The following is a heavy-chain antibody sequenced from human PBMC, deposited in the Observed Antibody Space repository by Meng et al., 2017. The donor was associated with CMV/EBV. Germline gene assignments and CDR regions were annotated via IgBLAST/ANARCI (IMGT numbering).Heavy chain of an antibody. J-gene: IGHJ3*02. CDR1: GFTFSSHW. D-gene: IGHD2-2*01. Sequence: GESLKISCAASGFTFSSHWMSWVRQAPGKGLEWVANIKQDGSEKYYVDSVKGRFTISRDNAKNSLYLQMNSLRSEDTVVYFCAKDTIEAAAYGAFDMWGQGTMVTVSS. CDR2: IKQDGSEK. CDR3: AKDTIEAAAYGAFDM. V-gene: IGHV3-7*03.